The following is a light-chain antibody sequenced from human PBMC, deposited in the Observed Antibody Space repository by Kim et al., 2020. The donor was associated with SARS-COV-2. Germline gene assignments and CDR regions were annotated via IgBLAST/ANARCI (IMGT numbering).Light chain of an antibody. CDR2: EAS. CDR1: RGVSSD. Sequence: WPPGETATLPCRASRGVSSDLSWYQQKPGQAPRLLIYEASNRATGIPARFSGSGSVTDFTLTISSLGPEDFAVDYCQQRSNWPAYTFGQGTNLEI. CDR3: QQRSNWPAYT. J-gene: IGKJ2*01. V-gene: IGKV3-11*01.